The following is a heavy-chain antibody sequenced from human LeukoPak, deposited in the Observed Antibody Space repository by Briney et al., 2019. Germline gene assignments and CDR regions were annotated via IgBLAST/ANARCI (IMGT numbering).Heavy chain of an antibody. CDR3: ARHKIAVTGLVWFDP. CDR1: GGSISSSSDH. D-gene: IGHD4-17*01. CDR2: IFYSGST. Sequence: PSETLSLTCTVSGGSISSSSDHWGWIRQPPGKGLQRIVTIFYSGSTYYNPSLQSRVTISVDTSKNQFSLKVSSVADADTAVYYCARHKIAVTGLVWFDPWGQGTQVTVSS. V-gene: IGHV4-39*01. J-gene: IGHJ5*02.